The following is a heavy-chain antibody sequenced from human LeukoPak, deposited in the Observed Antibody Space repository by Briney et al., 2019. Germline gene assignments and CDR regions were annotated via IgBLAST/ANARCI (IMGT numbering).Heavy chain of an antibody. CDR1: GYTFTGYY. V-gene: IGHV1-2*02. CDR3: ARALRLPGYSSGHRHGMDV. J-gene: IGHJ6*02. CDR2: INPNSGGT. D-gene: IGHD6-19*01. Sequence: GASVKVSCKASGYTFTGYYMHWVRQAPGHGLEWMGWINPNSGGTNYAQKFQGRVTMTRDTSISTAYMELSRLRSDDTAVYFCARALRLPGYSSGHRHGMDVWGQGTTVTVSS.